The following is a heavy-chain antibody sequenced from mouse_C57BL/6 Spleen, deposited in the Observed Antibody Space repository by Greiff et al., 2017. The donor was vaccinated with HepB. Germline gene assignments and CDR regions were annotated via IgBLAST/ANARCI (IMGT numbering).Heavy chain of an antibody. CDR2: ISDGGSYT. D-gene: IGHD1-1*01. Sequence: EVQRVESGGGLVKPGGSLKLSCAASGFTFSSYAMSWVRQTPEKRLEWVATISDGGSYTYYPDNVKGRFTISRDNAKNNLYLQMSHLKSEDTAMYYCARVLYGSSHWYFDVWGTGTTVTVSS. CDR3: ARVLYGSSHWYFDV. CDR1: GFTFSSYA. V-gene: IGHV5-4*01. J-gene: IGHJ1*03.